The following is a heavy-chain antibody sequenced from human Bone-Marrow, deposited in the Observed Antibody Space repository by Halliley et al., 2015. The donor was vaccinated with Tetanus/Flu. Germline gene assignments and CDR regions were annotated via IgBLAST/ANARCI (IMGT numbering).Heavy chain of an antibody. CDR1: GFTFSSFA. CDR3: VKRRSGDHARSLDS. D-gene: IGHD4-17*01. Sequence: SLRLSCAASGFTFSSFAMNWVRQAPGKGLEWVSTITHSGDSTYYADSVKGRFTISRDNSKNILFLQMNSLTAGDTAVYYCVKRRSGDHARSLDSWGQGTLVTVSS. V-gene: IGHV3-23*01. J-gene: IGHJ4*02. CDR2: ITHSGDST.